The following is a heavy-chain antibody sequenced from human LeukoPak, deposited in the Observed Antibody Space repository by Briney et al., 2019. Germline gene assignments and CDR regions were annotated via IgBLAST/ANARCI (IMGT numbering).Heavy chain of an antibody. CDR2: INHSGST. V-gene: IGHV4-34*01. CDR1: GGSFSGYY. CDR3: ARGAPKEIQLWLRLRGVAFDI. J-gene: IGHJ3*02. D-gene: IGHD5-18*01. Sequence: SETLSLTCAVYGGSFSGYYWSWIRQPPGKGLEWIGEINHSGSTNYNPSLKSRVTISVDTSKNQFSLKLNSVTAADTAVYYCARGAPKEIQLWLRLRGVAFDIWGQGTLVTVSS.